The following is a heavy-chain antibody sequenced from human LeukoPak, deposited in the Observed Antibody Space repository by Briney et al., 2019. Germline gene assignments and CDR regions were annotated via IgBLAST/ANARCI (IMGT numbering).Heavy chain of an antibody. V-gene: IGHV5-51*01. CDR2: IYPGNSDT. CDR1: GYNFTSYW. Sequence: GGSLEISCKGSGYNFTSYWIGWGRPVPGKGLERMGIIYPGNSDTIYSPSFLGQVTISADKSINTAYLQWSSLKASDTAMYYCARSHDYYFDNWGQGTLVTVSS. D-gene: IGHD2-21*02. J-gene: IGHJ4*02. CDR3: ARSHDYYFDN.